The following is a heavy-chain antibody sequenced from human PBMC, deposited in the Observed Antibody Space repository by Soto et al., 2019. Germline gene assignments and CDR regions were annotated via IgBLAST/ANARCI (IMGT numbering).Heavy chain of an antibody. D-gene: IGHD5-12*01. V-gene: IGHV3-23*01. CDR1: GFTFTTFD. J-gene: IGHJ4*02. CDR2: VRGRDGST. Sequence: EVQLLESGGGLVQPGASLRLSCAASGFTFTTFDMSCARQAPGKGLEWVSVVRGRDGSTSYADSLKGRFTISKDSSKNTLYLQMNSLRAEDTALYYCAKGAWLHYWCQGTLVTVSS. CDR3: AKGAWLHY.